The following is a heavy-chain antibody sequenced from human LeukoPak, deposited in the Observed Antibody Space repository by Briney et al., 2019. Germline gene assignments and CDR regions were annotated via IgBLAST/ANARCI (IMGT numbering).Heavy chain of an antibody. D-gene: IGHD5-24*01. J-gene: IGHJ4*02. Sequence: PGRSLRLSCAASGFTFSSYGMHWVRQAPGKGLEWVAVISYDGSNKYYADSVKGRFTISRDNSKNTLYLQMNSLRAEDTAVYYCAKDRGGDCYNYGCFDYWGQGTLVTVSS. CDR3: AKDRGGDCYNYGCFDY. CDR1: GFTFSSYG. V-gene: IGHV3-30*18. CDR2: ISYDGSNK.